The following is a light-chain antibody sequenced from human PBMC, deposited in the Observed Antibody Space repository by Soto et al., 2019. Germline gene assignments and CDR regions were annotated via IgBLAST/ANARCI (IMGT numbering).Light chain of an antibody. CDR1: NIGSKS. CDR3: QVWDSSSDQYV. Sequence: SYELTQPPSVSVAPGLTARITCGGNNIGSKSVHWYQQKPGQAPVLAIYDDSDRPSGIPERFSGSKSGSTATLTISRVEAGDEADYYCQVWDSSSDQYVFGTGTKVTVL. J-gene: IGLJ1*01. V-gene: IGLV3-21*02. CDR2: DDS.